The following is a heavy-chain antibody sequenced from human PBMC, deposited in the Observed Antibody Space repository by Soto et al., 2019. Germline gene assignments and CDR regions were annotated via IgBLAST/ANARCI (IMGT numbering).Heavy chain of an antibody. J-gene: IGHJ5*02. CDR1: GFTFSTYW. D-gene: IGHD1-26*01. V-gene: IGHV3-74*03. CDR3: ARVATGSYSWRES. Sequence: PGGSLRLSCAASGFTFSTYWMHWVRQAPGKGLVWVSRINSDGSITTYADSVKGRFTISRDNSKNTLYLQMNSLRAEDTAVYYWARVATGSYSWRESWGQGTLVTVSS. CDR2: INSDGSIT.